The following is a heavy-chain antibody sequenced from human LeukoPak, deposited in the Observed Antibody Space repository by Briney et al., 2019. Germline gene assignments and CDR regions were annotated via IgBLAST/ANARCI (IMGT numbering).Heavy chain of an antibody. D-gene: IGHD3-22*01. CDR2: MNPNSGNT. J-gene: IGHJ4*02. Sequence: ASVKVSCKASGYTFTSYDINWVRQATGQGLEWMGWMNPNSGNTGYAQKFQGRVTITRNTSISTAYMELSSLRSEDTAVYYCARVYSSGYYYRSYYFDYWGQGTLVTVSS. CDR1: GYTFTSYD. CDR3: ARVYSSGYYYRSYYFDY. V-gene: IGHV1-8*03.